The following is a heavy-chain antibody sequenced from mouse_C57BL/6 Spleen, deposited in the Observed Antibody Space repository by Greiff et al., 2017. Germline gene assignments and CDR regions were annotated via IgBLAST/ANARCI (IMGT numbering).Heavy chain of an antibody. J-gene: IGHJ3*01. CDR3: AREGGFAF. CDR2: ISSGSSPI. V-gene: IGHV5-17*01. CDR1: GSTFSDYG. Sequence: EVKVVESGGGLVKPGGSLKLSCAASGSTFSDYGMHWVRQAPEKGLEWVAYISSGSSPIYYADTVKGRFTISRDNAKNTLFLQITSLRSEDTAMYYCAREGGFAFWGQGTLVTVSA.